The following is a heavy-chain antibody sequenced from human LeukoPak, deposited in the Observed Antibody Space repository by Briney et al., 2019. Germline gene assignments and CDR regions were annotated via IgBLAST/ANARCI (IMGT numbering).Heavy chain of an antibody. J-gene: IGHJ5*02. Sequence: SETLSLTCTVSGGSISSSSYYWGWIRQPPGKGLEWIGSIYYSGSTYCNPSLKSRVTISVDTSKNQFSLKLSSVTAADTAVYYCARGMGWFDPWGQGTLVTVSS. CDR2: IYYSGST. V-gene: IGHV4-39*01. CDR1: GGSISSSSYY. CDR3: ARGMGWFDP. D-gene: IGHD1-14*01.